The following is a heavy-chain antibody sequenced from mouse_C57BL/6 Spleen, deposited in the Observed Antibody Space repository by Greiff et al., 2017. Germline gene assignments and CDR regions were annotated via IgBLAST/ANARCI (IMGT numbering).Heavy chain of an antibody. V-gene: IGHV5-2*03. CDR2: INSDGGST. J-gene: IGHJ1*03. CDR1: EYEFPSHD. Sequence: EVKVEESGGGLVQPGESLKLSCESNEYEFPSHDMSWVRKTPEQRLELVAAINSDGGSTNYPDTMKRRFIISRDNSKKTPYLQLSSLRSEDSAVYYCARLFGNYGYFDVWGTGTTVTVSS. D-gene: IGHD2-1*01. CDR3: ARLFGNYGYFDV.